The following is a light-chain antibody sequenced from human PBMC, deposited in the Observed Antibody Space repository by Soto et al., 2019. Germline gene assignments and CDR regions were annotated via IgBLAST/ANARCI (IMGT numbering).Light chain of an antibody. Sequence: EIVLTQSPATLSFSPGERATLSCRASESVSSYLAWYQQKPGQAPTLLIYDASNRATGIPARFSGSGSGTDFTLTISRLEPEDFAVYYCQQRSNWPPITFGQGTRLEIK. V-gene: IGKV3-11*01. J-gene: IGKJ5*01. CDR3: QQRSNWPPIT. CDR1: ESVSSY. CDR2: DAS.